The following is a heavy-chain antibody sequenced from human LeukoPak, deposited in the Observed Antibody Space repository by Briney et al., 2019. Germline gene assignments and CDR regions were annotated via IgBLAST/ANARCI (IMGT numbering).Heavy chain of an antibody. Sequence: LGGSLKLSCAASGFTFSGSAVHWGRQSSGKGLEWVGHIDKKDNLYATAYAESVKGRFTISRDDSKDTAFLHMDSLKTEDTALYYCTRDRGTYNWFDPWGQGTLVTVSS. CDR3: TRDRGTYNWFDP. CDR2: IDKKDNLYAT. CDR1: GFTFSGSA. V-gene: IGHV3-73*01. J-gene: IGHJ5*02. D-gene: IGHD2-15*01.